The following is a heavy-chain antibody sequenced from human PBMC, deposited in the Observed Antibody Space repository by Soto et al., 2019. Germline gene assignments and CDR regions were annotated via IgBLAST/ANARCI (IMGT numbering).Heavy chain of an antibody. CDR1: GGSMSSYY. D-gene: IGHD1-1*01. Sequence: QVQLQESGPGLVKPSETLSLTCTVSGGSMSSYYWSWIRQPPGKGLEWIGNVYYSGSTNYNPSLKSRVIISLDTSKKQFSLNLSSVTAADTAVYYCARGREYTLQRDYWGQGTRVTVSS. CDR2: VYYSGST. J-gene: IGHJ4*02. V-gene: IGHV4-59*01. CDR3: ARGREYTLQRDY.